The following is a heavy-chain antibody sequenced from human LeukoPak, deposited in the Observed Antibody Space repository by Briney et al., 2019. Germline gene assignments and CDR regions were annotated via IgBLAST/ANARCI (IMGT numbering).Heavy chain of an antibody. CDR3: ARDGRRQQLLHASDI. V-gene: IGHV1-18*01. CDR1: GYTFTSYG. D-gene: IGHD6-13*01. CDR2: ISAYNGNT. J-gene: IGHJ3*02. Sequence: ASVKVSCKASGYTFTSYGISWVRQAPGQGLEWMGWISAYNGNTNYAQKLQGRVTMTTDTSTSTAYMELRSLRSDDTAVYYCARDGRRQQLLHASDIWGQGTMVTVSS.